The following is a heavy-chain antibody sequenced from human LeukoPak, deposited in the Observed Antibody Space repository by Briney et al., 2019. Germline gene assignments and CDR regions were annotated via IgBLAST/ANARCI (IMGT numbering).Heavy chain of an antibody. J-gene: IGHJ4*02. CDR3: ARVPDIYCPSTSCVDY. D-gene: IGHD2-2*01. V-gene: IGHV1-2*06. Sequence: ASVKVSCKASGYAFTGFYTHWVRQAPGQGLEWMGRLNPNSGGTIHAQKFQGRVTITRDTSISTAYMELSGLRSDDTAVYYCARVPDIYCPSTSCVDYWGQGTLVTVSS. CDR1: GYAFTGFY. CDR2: LNPNSGGT.